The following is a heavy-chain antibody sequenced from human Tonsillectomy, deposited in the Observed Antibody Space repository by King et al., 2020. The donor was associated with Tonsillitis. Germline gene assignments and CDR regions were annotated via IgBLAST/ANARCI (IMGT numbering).Heavy chain of an antibody. V-gene: IGHV3-9*01. CDR2: ISWNSGTT. J-gene: IGHJ4*02. CDR3: AKDSDEGYFDY. CDR1: GFTFDDYV. Sequence: VQLVESGGGLVQPGRSLRLSCAASGFTFDDYVMHWVRQAPGKGLEWVAGISWNSGTTGYADSVKGRLTISRDNAKNTLYLQMNSLRVDDTALYYCAKDSDEGYFDYWGQGTQVTVSS. D-gene: IGHD5-24*01.